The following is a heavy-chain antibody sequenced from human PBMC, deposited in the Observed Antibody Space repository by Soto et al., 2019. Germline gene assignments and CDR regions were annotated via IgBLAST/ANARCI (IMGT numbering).Heavy chain of an antibody. CDR3: AREEAIIISGYLAS. D-gene: IGHD2-2*02. V-gene: IGHV4-31*03. J-gene: IGHJ4*02. CDR2: IFYDGTT. Sequence: SETLSLTCTVSGGSLNSDTYYWNCIRQHPGKGLEWIGYIFYDGTTYYNPSLKSRVSISVDTSQNQFSLKVNSMTAADTAVYYCAREEAIIISGYLASWGQGSSVIVSS. CDR1: GGSLNSDTYY.